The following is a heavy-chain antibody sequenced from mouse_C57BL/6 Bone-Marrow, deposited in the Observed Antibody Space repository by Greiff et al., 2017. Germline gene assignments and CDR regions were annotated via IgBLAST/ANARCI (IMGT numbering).Heavy chain of an antibody. D-gene: IGHD1-1*01. V-gene: IGHV1-22*01. CDR1: GYTFTDYN. CDR2: INPNNGGT. Sequence: EVQLQQSGPELVKPGASVKMSCKASGYTFTDYNMHWVKQSHGKSLEWIGYINPNNGGTSYNQKFKGKATLTVNKSSSTAYMELRSLTAEDSAVYYCARGEYYGSSNDYWGQGTTLTVSS. CDR3: ARGEYYGSSNDY. J-gene: IGHJ2*01.